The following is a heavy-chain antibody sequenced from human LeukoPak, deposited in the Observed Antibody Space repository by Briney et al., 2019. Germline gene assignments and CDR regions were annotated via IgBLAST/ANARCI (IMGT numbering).Heavy chain of an antibody. CDR2: IIPIFGTA. CDR1: GGTFSSYA. Sequence: ASVKVSCKASGGTFSSYAVSWVRQAPGQGLEWMGGIIPIFGTANYAQKFQGRVTITADESTSTAYMELSSLRSEDTAVYYCARVPQFDYYYYGMDVWGQGTTVTVSS. CDR3: ARVPQFDYYYYGMDV. J-gene: IGHJ6*02. D-gene: IGHD3-10*01. V-gene: IGHV1-69*13.